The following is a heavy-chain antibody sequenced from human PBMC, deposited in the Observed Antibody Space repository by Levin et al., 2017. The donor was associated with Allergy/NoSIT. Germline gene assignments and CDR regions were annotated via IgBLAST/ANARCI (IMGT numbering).Heavy chain of an antibody. CDR3: ARDRPLGYYDSSGYLL. CDR2: IYYSGST. J-gene: IGHJ4*02. CDR1: GGSISSGDYY. V-gene: IGHV4-30-4*01. D-gene: IGHD3-22*01. Sequence: PSETLSLTCTVSGGSISSGDYYWSWIRQPPGKGLEWIGYIYYSGSTYYNPSLKSRVTISVDTSKNQFSLKLSSVTAADTAVYYCARDRPLGYYDSSGYLLWGQGTLVTVSS.